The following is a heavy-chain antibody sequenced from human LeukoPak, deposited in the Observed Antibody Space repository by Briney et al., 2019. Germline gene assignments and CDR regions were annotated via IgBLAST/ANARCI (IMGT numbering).Heavy chain of an antibody. Sequence: TGGSLRLSCAASGFTFSSYAMHWVRQAPGKGLEYVSAISSNGGSTYYANSVKGRFTISRDNSKNTLYLQMGSLRAEDMAVYYSARGPHLWFGELLPFDYWGQGTLVTVSS. D-gene: IGHD3-10*01. CDR1: GFTFSSYA. CDR2: ISSNGGST. V-gene: IGHV3-64*01. J-gene: IGHJ4*02. CDR3: ARGPHLWFGELLPFDY.